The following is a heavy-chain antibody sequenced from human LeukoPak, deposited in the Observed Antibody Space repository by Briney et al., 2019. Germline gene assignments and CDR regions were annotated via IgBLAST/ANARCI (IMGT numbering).Heavy chain of an antibody. CDR3: ASTPTRNALDI. V-gene: IGHV4-61*02. J-gene: IGHJ3*02. D-gene: IGHD1-1*01. CDR1: GGSISSGSYY. Sequence: SQTLSLTCTVSGGSISSGSYYWSWIRQPAGKGLEWIGRIYTSGSTNYNPSLKSRVTISVDTSKNQFSLKLSSVTAADTAVYYCASTPTRNALDIWGQGTMVTVSS. CDR2: IYTSGST.